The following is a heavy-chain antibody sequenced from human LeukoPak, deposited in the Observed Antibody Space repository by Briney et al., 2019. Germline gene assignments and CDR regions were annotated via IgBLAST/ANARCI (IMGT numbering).Heavy chain of an antibody. D-gene: IGHD3-22*01. V-gene: IGHV3-74*01. CDR1: GFTFSSYW. CDR2: IKSDGST. Sequence: GGSLRLSCAASGFTFSSYWMHWVRHAPGKGLVWVSRIKSDGSTNYSDSVKGRFTISRDNAKNTVSLQMNSLRAEDTGVYYCARAPSEIGGYYPEYFRHWGQGTLVTVSS. J-gene: IGHJ1*01. CDR3: ARAPSEIGGYYPEYFRH.